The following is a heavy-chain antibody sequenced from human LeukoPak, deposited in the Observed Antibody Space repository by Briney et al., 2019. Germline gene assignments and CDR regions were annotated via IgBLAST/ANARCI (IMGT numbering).Heavy chain of an antibody. J-gene: IGHJ3*02. CDR3: ARHRSGGSQDDAFDI. V-gene: IGHV3-7*01. CDR1: EFTFSTYW. CDR2: IKQDGSEK. D-gene: IGHD2-15*01. Sequence: GGSLRLSCAASEFTFSTYWMTWVRQAPGKGLELVADIKQDGSEKYYVDSVKGRFTISRQNAKNSLFLQMNSLRAEDTAVYYCARHRSGGSQDDAFDIWGQGTLVTVSS.